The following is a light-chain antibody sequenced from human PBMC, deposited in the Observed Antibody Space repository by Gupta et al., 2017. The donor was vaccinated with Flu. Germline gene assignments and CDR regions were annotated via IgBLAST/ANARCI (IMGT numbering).Light chain of an antibody. CDR3: QSSDTSRSSSV. CDR2: CNS. Sequence: QSVLTQPPSVSGAPGQRVTITCTGGSSNIGAGYDVHWDHQLPATAPKRLTYCNSNRPSGVPDRFSCSTSGTYASLHTTGLQAEDEADDYCQSSDTSRSSSVFGGGTKLTVL. CDR1: SSNIGAGYD. J-gene: IGLJ3*02. V-gene: IGLV1-40*01.